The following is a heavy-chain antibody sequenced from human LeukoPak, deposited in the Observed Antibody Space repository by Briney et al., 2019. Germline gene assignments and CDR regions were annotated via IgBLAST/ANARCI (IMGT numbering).Heavy chain of an antibody. J-gene: IGHJ6*02. CDR2: INLNSGVT. CDR3: ARDETAATGIAMDV. V-gene: IGHV1-2*02. CDR1: GYTFTAYH. Sequence: ASVTVSCKASGYTFTAYHFRWVRLAPGQGLEWMGWINLNSGVTRYAQKFQDRVTMTRDTSITTAYMELSRLRSDDTAVYYCARDETAATGIAMDVWGQGTTVTVSS. D-gene: IGHD6-13*01.